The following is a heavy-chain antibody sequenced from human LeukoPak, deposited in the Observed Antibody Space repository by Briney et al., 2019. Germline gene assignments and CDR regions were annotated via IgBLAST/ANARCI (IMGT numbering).Heavy chain of an antibody. Sequence: GGSLRLSCAASGFTFSDYYMSWIRQAPGKGLEWVSYISSSGSTIYYADSVKGRFTISRDNAKNSLYLQMNSLRAEDTAVYYCALACSSTSCYARAFDIWGQGTMVTVSS. D-gene: IGHD2-2*01. CDR3: ALACSSTSCYARAFDI. CDR1: GFTFSDYY. J-gene: IGHJ3*02. CDR2: ISSSGSTI. V-gene: IGHV3-11*04.